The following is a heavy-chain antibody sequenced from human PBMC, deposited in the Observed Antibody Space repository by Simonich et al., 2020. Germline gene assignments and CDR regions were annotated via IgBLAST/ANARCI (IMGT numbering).Heavy chain of an antibody. CDR2: ISSMSSYI. CDR3: ARKRFLEWFFDY. V-gene: IGHV3-21*01. CDR1: GFTFSSYS. D-gene: IGHD3-3*01. J-gene: IGHJ4*02. Sequence: EVQLVESGGGLVKHGGSLRLSCAASGFTFSSYSMNWVRPAPGEVREWVSYISSMSSYIYDADSVKSRLTNSRDNAKNSLYLQMNSLRAEDTAVYYCARKRFLEWFFDYWGQGTLVTVSS.